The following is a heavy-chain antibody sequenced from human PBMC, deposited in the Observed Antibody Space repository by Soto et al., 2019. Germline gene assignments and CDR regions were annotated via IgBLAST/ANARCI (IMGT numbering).Heavy chain of an antibody. Sequence: GGSLRLSCEASGFQFTNYAMSWVRQAPGKGLEWVSGISGSGDRTHYVDSEKGRFTISRDNSKNTLYLQMNSLRAEDTALYYCAKASTYEYVWGSYRYYFNYWGQGTLVTVSS. V-gene: IGHV3-23*01. CDR3: AKASTYEYVWGSYRYYFNY. CDR1: GFQFTNYA. J-gene: IGHJ4*02. CDR2: ISGSGDRT. D-gene: IGHD3-16*02.